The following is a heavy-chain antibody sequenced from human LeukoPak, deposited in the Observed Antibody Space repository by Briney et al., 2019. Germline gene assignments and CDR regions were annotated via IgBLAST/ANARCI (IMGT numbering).Heavy chain of an antibody. CDR3: ARSYDSSGYYYLTPTSYFDY. D-gene: IGHD3-22*01. J-gene: IGHJ4*02. CDR1: GGSISSYY. CDR2: IYTSGST. V-gene: IGHV4-4*07. Sequence: SETLSLTCTVSGGSISSYYWSWIRQPAGKGLEWIGRIYTSGSTNYNPSLKSRVTMSVDTSKNQFSLKLSSVTAADTAVYYCARSYDSSGYYYLTPTSYFDYWGQGTLVTASS.